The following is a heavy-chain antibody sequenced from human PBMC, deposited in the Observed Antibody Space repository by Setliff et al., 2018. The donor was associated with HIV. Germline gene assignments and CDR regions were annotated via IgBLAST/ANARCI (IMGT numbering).Heavy chain of an antibody. D-gene: IGHD3-3*01. Sequence: ASVKVSCKASGGTFSSYAISWVRQAPGQGLEWMGYINTNTGNPTYAQGFTGRFVFSVDTPVSTAYLQIFSLKAEDTAVYYCTRDHTPPPHYDFWSGQIDLRNIFYYMDVWGTGSPVTVSS. J-gene: IGHJ6*03. CDR1: GGTFSSYA. CDR3: TRDHTPPPHYDFWSGQIDLRNIFYYMDV. V-gene: IGHV7-4-1*01. CDR2: INTNTGNP.